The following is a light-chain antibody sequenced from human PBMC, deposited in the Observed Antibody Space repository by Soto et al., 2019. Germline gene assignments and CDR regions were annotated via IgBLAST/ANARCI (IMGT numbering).Light chain of an antibody. CDR3: CSNAGYSILL. V-gene: IGLV2-23*02. CDR1: SSDVVSYDV. J-gene: IGLJ3*02. Sequence: QSALTQPASVSGSPGQSITISCTGTSSDVVSYDVVSWYQQLPGGPPKLIIFKVNERPSGISNRFSGSKSGNTASLTISGLEDEDEDYYYCCSNAGYSILLFGGGIKLTVL. CDR2: KVN.